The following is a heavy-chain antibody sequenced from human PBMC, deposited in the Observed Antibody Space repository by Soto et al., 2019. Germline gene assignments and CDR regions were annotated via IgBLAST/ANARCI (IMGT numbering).Heavy chain of an antibody. J-gene: IGHJ4*02. CDR1: GGSFSGYY. CDR3: ARGRGYSSSWFDY. CDR2: INHSGST. D-gene: IGHD6-13*01. Sequence: PSETLSLTCAVYGGSFSGYYWSWIRQPPGKGLEWIGEINHSGSTNYNPSLKSRVTIPVDTSKNQFSLKLSSVTAADTAVYYCARGRGYSSSWFDYWGQGTLVTVSS. V-gene: IGHV4-34*01.